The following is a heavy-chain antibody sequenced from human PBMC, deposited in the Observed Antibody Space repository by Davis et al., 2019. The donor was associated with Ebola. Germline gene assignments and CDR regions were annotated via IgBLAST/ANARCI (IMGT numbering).Heavy chain of an antibody. CDR1: GYTFTSYD. CDR3: ARTDSSGYPYYFDY. V-gene: IGHV1-8*01. J-gene: IGHJ4*02. Sequence: ASVKVSCKASGYTFTSYDINWVRQATGQGLEWMGWMNPNSGNTGYAQKFQGRVTLTRDTSTSTVYMELSSLRSEDTAVYYCARTDSSGYPYYFDYWGQGTLVTVSS. CDR2: MNPNSGNT. D-gene: IGHD3-22*01.